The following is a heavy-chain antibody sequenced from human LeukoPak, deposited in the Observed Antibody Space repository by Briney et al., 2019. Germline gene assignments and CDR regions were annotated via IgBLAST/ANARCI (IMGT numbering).Heavy chain of an antibody. CDR1: GYTFTGSG. V-gene: IGHV1-2*02. Sequence: ASVKVSCKASGYTFTGSGISWVRQAPGQGLEWMGWINPNSGGTNYAQKFQGRVTMTRDTSISTAYMELSRLRSDDTAVYYCARDREYQPYIHWGQGTLVTVSS. D-gene: IGHD2-2*01. CDR2: INPNSGGT. J-gene: IGHJ4*02. CDR3: ARDREYQPYIH.